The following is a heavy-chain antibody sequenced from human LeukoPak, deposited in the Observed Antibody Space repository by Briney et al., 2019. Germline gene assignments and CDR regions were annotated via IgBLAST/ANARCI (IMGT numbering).Heavy chain of an antibody. V-gene: IGHV3-7*01. D-gene: IGHD4-17*01. Sequence: GGSLRLSCAASGFTFSSYGMSWVRQAPGKGLEWVANIKQDGSEKYYVDSVKGRFTISRDNAKNSLYLQMNSLRAEDTAVYYCARKKVYGDYVGYYYYMDVWGKGTTVTVSS. CDR3: ARKKVYGDYVGYYYYMDV. J-gene: IGHJ6*03. CDR1: GFTFSSYG. CDR2: IKQDGSEK.